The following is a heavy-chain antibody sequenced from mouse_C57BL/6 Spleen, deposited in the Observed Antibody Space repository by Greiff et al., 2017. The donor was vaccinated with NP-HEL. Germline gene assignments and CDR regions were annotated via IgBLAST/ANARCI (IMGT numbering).Heavy chain of an antibody. D-gene: IGHD2-1*01. CDR2: ISGGGGNT. J-gene: IGHJ3*01. CDR3: ARLDLL. CDR1: GFTFSSYT. Sequence: VMLVESGGGLVKPGGSLKLSCAASGFTFSSYTMSWVRQTPEKRLEWVATISGGGGNTYYPDRVKGRFTISRDNAKSTLYLQMSSLRSEDTAVYYCARLDLLWGQGTLVTVSA. V-gene: IGHV5-9*01.